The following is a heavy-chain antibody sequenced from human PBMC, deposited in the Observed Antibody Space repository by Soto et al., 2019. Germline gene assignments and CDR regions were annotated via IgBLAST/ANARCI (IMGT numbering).Heavy chain of an antibody. V-gene: IGHV4-4*02. J-gene: IGHJ6*02. CDR3: ARDRDGGPDYYYYYYGMDV. CDR2: IYHSGST. CDR1: GGSISSSNW. D-gene: IGHD2-15*01. Sequence: SETLSLTCAVSGGSISSSNWWSWVRQPPGKGLEWIGEIYHSGSTNYNPSLKSRVTISVDKSKNQFSLKLSSVTAADTAVYYCARDRDGGPDYYYYYYGMDVWGQGTTVTVSS.